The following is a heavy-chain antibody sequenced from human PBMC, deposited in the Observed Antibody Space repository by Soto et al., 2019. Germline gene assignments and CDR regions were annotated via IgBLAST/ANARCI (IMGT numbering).Heavy chain of an antibody. J-gene: IGHJ6*03. CDR2: ISASNCDT. Sequence: QVQLVQSGPEVKKPGASVKVSCKASGYTFTSHGVSWVRQAPGQGLEWMGWISASNCDTNYAQKLQGRVTVTTDTSTSTAYMELRSLRPEDTAVYYCARMLRGSSFDFYHYIDVWGKGTTVTVSS. D-gene: IGHD3-10*01. CDR1: GYTFTSHG. CDR3: ARMLRGSSFDFYHYIDV. V-gene: IGHV1-18*01.